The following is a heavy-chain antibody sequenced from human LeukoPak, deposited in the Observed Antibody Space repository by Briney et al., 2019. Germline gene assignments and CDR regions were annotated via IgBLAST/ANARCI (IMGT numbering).Heavy chain of an antibody. CDR2: IYHSGST. D-gene: IGHD2-2*01. Sequence: SETLSVSCTVSGYSISSGYYWGWIRQPPGKGLEWIGSIYHSGSTYYNPSLKSRVTISVDTSKDQFSLKLSSVTAADTAVYYCARARCSSTSYPTLNDYWGQGTLVTVSS. V-gene: IGHV4-38-2*02. J-gene: IGHJ4*02. CDR3: ARARCSSTSYPTLNDY. CDR1: GYSISSGYY.